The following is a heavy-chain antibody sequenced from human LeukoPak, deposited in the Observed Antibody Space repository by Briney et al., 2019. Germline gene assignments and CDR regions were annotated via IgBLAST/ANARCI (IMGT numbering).Heavy chain of an antibody. D-gene: IGHD5-18*01. V-gene: IGHV1-18*01. CDR2: ISAYNGNT. CDR3: ARYMDTAMVFYYYMDV. Sequence: VVSVKVSCKASGYTFTSYGISWVRQAPGQGLEWMGWISAYNGNTNYAQKLQGRVTMTTDTSTSTAYMELRSLRSDDTAVYYCARYMDTAMVFYYYMDVWGKGTTVTVSS. J-gene: IGHJ6*03. CDR1: GYTFTSYG.